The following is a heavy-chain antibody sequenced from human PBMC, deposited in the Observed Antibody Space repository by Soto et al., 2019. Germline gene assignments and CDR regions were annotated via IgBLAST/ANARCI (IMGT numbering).Heavy chain of an antibody. Sequence: SETLSLTCTVSGGSISSYYWSWIRQPPGKGLEWIGYIYYSGSTNYNPSLKSRVTISVDTSKNQFSLKLSSVTAADTAVYYCARAYCGGDCYSDDAFDIWGQGTMVTVSS. CDR1: GGSISSYY. J-gene: IGHJ3*02. CDR3: ARAYCGGDCYSDDAFDI. D-gene: IGHD2-21*02. V-gene: IGHV4-59*01. CDR2: IYYSGST.